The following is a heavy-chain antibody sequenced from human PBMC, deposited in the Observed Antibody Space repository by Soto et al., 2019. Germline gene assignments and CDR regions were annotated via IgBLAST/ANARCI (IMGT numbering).Heavy chain of an antibody. CDR2: ISGSGGIT. J-gene: IGHJ4*02. CDR3: AKSKSTPYYYDSSGYPWYLDY. D-gene: IGHD3-22*01. Sequence: GGSLRLSCAASGFTFSSYAMSWVRQAPGRGLEWVSAISGSGGITYYADSVKGRFTISRANSKNTLYLQMNSLRAEDTAVYYCAKSKSTPYYYDSSGYPWYLDYWGQGTMVTVSS. V-gene: IGHV3-23*01. CDR1: GFTFSSYA.